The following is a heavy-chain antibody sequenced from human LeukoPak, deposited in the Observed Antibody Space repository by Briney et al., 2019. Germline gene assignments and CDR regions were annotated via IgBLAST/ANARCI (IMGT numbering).Heavy chain of an antibody. D-gene: IGHD3-22*01. J-gene: IGHJ5*02. CDR3: ARDYKGYFDSNGYSSQVNWFDP. CDR2: IIPIFGTA. Sequence: EASVNVSCKASGGSFSSSSIIWVRQAPGQRLEWMGGIIPIFGTANYAQKFQDRVTITADKSTRTAYIELRRLRSEDTAVYYCARDYKGYFDSNGYSSQVNWFDPWGQGTLVTVSS. CDR1: GGSFSSSS. V-gene: IGHV1-69*06.